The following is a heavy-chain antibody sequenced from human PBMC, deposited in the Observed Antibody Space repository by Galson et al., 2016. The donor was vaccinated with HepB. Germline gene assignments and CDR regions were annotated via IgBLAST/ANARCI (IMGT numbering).Heavy chain of an antibody. V-gene: IGHV3-23*01. CDR1: GFTFSGYA. CDR2: IGGSGQNT. Sequence: SLRLSCAASGFTFSGYAMSWVRQAPGKGLEWVSSIGGSGQNTYHADSVRGRFTVSRDNSKNTLSLQMNTLRAEDTAIYYCTRVGPTGYSFDYWGQGALGTVSS. J-gene: IGHJ4*02. D-gene: IGHD2-2*01. CDR3: TRVGPTGYSFDY.